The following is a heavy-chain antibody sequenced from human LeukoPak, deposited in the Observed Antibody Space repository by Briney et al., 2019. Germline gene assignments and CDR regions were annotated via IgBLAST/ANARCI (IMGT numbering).Heavy chain of an antibody. V-gene: IGHV1-2*02. D-gene: IGHD5-12*01. Sequence: ASVKVSCKASGYTFTGYYMRWVRQAPGQGLEWMGWINPNSGGTNYAQKFQGRVTMTRDTSISTAYMELSRLRSDDTAVYYCARDSAGGYDPNWFDPWGQGTLVTVSS. J-gene: IGHJ5*02. CDR3: ARDSAGGYDPNWFDP. CDR1: GYTFTGYY. CDR2: INPNSGGT.